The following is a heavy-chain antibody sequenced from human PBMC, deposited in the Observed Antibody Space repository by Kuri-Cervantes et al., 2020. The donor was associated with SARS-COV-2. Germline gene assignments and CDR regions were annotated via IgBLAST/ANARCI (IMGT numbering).Heavy chain of an antibody. V-gene: IGHV4-39*01. J-gene: IGHJ6*02. D-gene: IGHD3-3*01. Sequence: SCTVSGGSISSSSYYWGWIRQPPGKGLEWIGSIYYSGSTYYNPSLKSRVTTSVDTSKNQFSLKLSSVTAADTAVYYCARLPTYYDFWSGYPAFDYYYYGMDVWGQGTTVTVSS. CDR3: ARLPTYYDFWSGYPAFDYYYYGMDV. CDR1: GGSISSSSYY. CDR2: IYYSGST.